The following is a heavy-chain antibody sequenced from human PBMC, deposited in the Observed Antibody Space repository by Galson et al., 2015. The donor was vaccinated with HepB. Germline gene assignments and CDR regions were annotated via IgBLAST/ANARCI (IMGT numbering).Heavy chain of an antibody. CDR1: GFTFSSYA. V-gene: IGHV3-23*01. CDR3: AKDWYIVATQIYGMDV. Sequence: LRLSCAAYGFTFSSYAMSWVRQAPGKGLEWVSGITGRGGNIYYADSVKGRFTISRDNSKTTLYLQMHSLRAEDTAVYYCAKDWYIVATQIYGMDVWGQGTTVTVSS. CDR2: ITGRGGNI. D-gene: IGHD5-12*01. J-gene: IGHJ6*02.